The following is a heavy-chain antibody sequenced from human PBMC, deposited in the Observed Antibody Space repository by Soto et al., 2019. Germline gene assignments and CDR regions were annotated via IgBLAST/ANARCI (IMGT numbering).Heavy chain of an antibody. CDR2: FWYDGSNK. J-gene: IGHJ3*02. CDR1: GFTFRTYG. V-gene: IGHV3-33*01. CDR3: ARDGTFGAKGGSLDI. Sequence: QVQLVESGGGVVQPGRSLRLSCAASGFTFRTYGMHWVRQAPGKGLEWVAIFWYDGSNKYYAESVKGRFTISRDNSKNTLYLQMNSLRAEDTAVYYCARDGTFGAKGGSLDIWGQGTTVTVSS. D-gene: IGHD3-16*01.